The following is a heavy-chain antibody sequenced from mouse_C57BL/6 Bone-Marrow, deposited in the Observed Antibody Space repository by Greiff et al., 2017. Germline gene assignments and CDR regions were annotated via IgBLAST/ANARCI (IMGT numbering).Heavy chain of an antibody. Sequence: QVQLQQPGAELVMPGASVKLSCKASGYTFTSYWMHWVKQRPGQGLEWIGEIDPSDSYTNYNQKFKGKSTLTVDKSSSTAYMQLSSLTSEDSVVYYCAGGWFAYWGQGTLVTVSA. CDR2: IDPSDSYT. J-gene: IGHJ3*01. CDR1: GYTFTSYW. V-gene: IGHV1-69*01. CDR3: AGGWFAY.